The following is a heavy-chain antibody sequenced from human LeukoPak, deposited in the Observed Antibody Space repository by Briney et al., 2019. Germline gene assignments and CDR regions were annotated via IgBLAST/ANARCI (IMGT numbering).Heavy chain of an antibody. Sequence: GESLKISCKGSGYSFTTYWIGWVRQMPGKGLEWMGIIYPGDSDTTYSPSFQGQVTISADKSISTAYLQWSSLKASDSAMYYCGRIPAAGSLKGSFDIWGQGTMVTVS. J-gene: IGHJ3*02. CDR2: IYPGDSDT. CDR1: GYSFTTYW. V-gene: IGHV5-51*01. CDR3: GRIPAAGSLKGSFDI. D-gene: IGHD6-13*01.